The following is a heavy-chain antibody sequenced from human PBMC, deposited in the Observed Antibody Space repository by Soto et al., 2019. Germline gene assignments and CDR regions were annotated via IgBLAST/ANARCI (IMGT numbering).Heavy chain of an antibody. CDR1: GGTFSSYA. Sequence: QVQLVQSGAEVKKPGSSVKVSCKASGGTFSSYAISWVRQAPGQGLEWMGGSIPIFGTANYAQKFQGRVTITADESTSTAYMELSSLRSEDTAVYYCAVSMVRGGAYYYYGMDVWGQGTTVTVSS. D-gene: IGHD3-10*01. CDR3: AVSMVRGGAYYYYGMDV. J-gene: IGHJ6*02. V-gene: IGHV1-69*01. CDR2: SIPIFGTA.